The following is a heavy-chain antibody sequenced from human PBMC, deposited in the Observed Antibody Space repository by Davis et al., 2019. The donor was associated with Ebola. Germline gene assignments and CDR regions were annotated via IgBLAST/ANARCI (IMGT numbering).Heavy chain of an antibody. CDR3: AKPDCSSTSCYWGYYFDY. Sequence: GESLKISCAASGFTVSSNYMSWVRQAPGKGLEWVSAISGSGGSTYYADSVKGRFTISRDNSKNTLYLQMNSLRAEDTAVYYCAKPDCSSTSCYWGYYFDYWGQGTLVTVSS. V-gene: IGHV3-23*01. CDR1: GFTVSSNY. D-gene: IGHD2-2*01. J-gene: IGHJ4*02. CDR2: ISGSGGST.